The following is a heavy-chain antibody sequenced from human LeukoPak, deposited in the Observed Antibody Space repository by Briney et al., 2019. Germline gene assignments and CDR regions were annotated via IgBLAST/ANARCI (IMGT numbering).Heavy chain of an antibody. CDR3: TRSPDIDILTGYSRYYFDY. CDR2: IYPGDSDT. V-gene: IGHV5-51*01. J-gene: IGHJ4*02. Sequence: GESLKISCKGSGYSFTSYWIGWVRQMPGKGLEWMGIIYPGDSDTRYSPSFQGQGTISADKSISTAYLQWNSLKASDTAIYYCTRSPDIDILTGYSRYYFDYWGQGTLVTVSS. CDR1: GYSFTSYW. D-gene: IGHD3-9*01.